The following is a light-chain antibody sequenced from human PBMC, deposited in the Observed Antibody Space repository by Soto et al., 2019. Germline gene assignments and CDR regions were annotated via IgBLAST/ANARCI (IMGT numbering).Light chain of an antibody. V-gene: IGLV2-14*01. CDR3: FSYTSSTAYV. CDR2: EVS. J-gene: IGLJ1*01. CDR1: SSDVGGYNY. Sequence: QSALTQPASVSGSPGQLITISCTGTSSDVGGYNYVSWYQLHPGKAPKLMIYEVSNRPSGIFNRFSASKSGNTASLTISGLQAEDEADYYCFSYTSSTAYVFGTGTKLTVL.